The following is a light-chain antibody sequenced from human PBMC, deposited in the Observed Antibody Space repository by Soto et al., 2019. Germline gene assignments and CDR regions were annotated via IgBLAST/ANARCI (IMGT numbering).Light chain of an antibody. CDR2: AAS. CDR1: QSLSTYS. CDR3: QQYEASPLT. V-gene: IGKV3-20*01. Sequence: EIVLTQSPGTLSLSPGERATLSCRASQSLSTYSLAWYQQNPGQTPRLLIYAASTRDTDIPDRFNGSGSGTDFALTISRLEPEDFALYYCQQYEASPLTFGHGTKVDVK. J-gene: IGKJ3*01.